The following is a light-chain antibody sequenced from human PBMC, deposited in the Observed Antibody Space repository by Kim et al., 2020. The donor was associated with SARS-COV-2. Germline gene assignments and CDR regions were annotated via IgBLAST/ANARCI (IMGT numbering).Light chain of an antibody. CDR1: KLGDKY. Sequence: GATGQTASITCSGDKLGDKYACWYQQKPGQSPVLVIYQDSKRPSGIPERFSGSNSGNTATLTISGTQAMDEADYYCQAWDSSTVVFGGGTQLTVL. CDR2: QDS. CDR3: QAWDSSTVV. V-gene: IGLV3-1*01. J-gene: IGLJ2*01.